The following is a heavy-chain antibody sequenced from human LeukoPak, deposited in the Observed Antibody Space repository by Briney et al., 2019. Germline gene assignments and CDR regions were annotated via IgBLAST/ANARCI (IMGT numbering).Heavy chain of an antibody. V-gene: IGHV3-30*18. CDR2: ISYDGSNK. J-gene: IGHJ6*02. D-gene: IGHD3-16*01. Sequence: HPGGSLRLSCAASGFTFSSYGMHWVRQAPGKGLEWVAVISYDGSNKYYADSVKGRFTISRDNSKNTLYLQMNSLRAEDTAVYYCAKVSLGGSGPGYYYYGMDVWGQGTAVTVSS. CDR1: GFTFSSYG. CDR3: AKVSLGGSGPGYYYYGMDV.